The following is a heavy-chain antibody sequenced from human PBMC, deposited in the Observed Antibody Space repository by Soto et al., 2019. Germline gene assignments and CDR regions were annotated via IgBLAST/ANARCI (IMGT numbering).Heavy chain of an antibody. Sequence: QVQLQESGPGLVKPPGTLSLTCGVSGGSISSSIWWSWVRLPPGKGLEWIGEIYHSGTTNYNPSLTSRVTISVDKSKNQFSLKMSSLTAADTAVYYCARRGDGSGSLDYWGQGTLVTVFS. J-gene: IGHJ4*02. CDR1: GGSISSSIW. D-gene: IGHD3-10*01. CDR3: ARRGDGSGSLDY. CDR2: IYHSGTT. V-gene: IGHV4-4*03.